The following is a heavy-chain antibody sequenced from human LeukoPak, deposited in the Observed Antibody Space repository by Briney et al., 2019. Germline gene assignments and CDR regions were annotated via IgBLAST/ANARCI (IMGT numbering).Heavy chain of an antibody. CDR3: ARIPYCSISSCPNDAFDI. CDR2: FYPGDSDT. J-gene: IGHJ3*02. CDR1: GYSFTSYW. D-gene: IGHD2-15*01. Sequence: GESLKISCKGSGYSFTSYWIAWVRQMPGKGLEWMGIFYPGDSDTRYSPSFQGQVSISADKSISTAYLQWDSLKASDTAMYYCARIPYCSISSCPNDAFDIWGQGTMVTVSS. V-gene: IGHV5-51*01.